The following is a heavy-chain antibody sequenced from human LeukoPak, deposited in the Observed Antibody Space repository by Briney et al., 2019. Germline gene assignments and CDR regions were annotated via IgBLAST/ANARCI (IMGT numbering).Heavy chain of an antibody. CDR2: INPNSGGT. CDR3: ARAGGRWEYDY. J-gene: IGHJ4*02. CDR1: GYTFTGYY. V-gene: IGHV1-2*02. D-gene: IGHD1-26*01. Sequence: ASVTVSCKASGYTFTGYYMHWVRQAPGQGLEWMGWINPNSGGTNYAQKFQGRVTMTRDTSISTTYMELSRLRSDDTAVYYCARAGGRWEYDYWGQGTLVIVSS.